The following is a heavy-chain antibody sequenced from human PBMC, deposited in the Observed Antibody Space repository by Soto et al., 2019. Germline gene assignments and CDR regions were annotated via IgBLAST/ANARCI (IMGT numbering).Heavy chain of an antibody. Sequence: QVPLVQSGAEVKKPGASVKVSCKVSVYTFTDLSMHWVRQAPGEGLEWMGGFDPEKGKRIYAQNFQGRVTMTEDTSTGTAYMELSSLRSDDTAVYYGAASSRRVWVLPHFDYWGQGTLVSVSS. J-gene: IGHJ4*02. CDR3: AASSRRVWVLPHFDY. CDR2: FDPEKGKR. CDR1: VYTFTDLS. V-gene: IGHV1-24*01. D-gene: IGHD2-8*01.